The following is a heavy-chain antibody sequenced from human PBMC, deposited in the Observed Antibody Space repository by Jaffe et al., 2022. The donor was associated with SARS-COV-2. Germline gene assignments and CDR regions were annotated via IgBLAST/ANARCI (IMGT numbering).Heavy chain of an antibody. D-gene: IGHD3-3*01. V-gene: IGHV3-7*01. CDR2: IKQDGSEK. CDR3: ARSPSDFWSGYWNPLLFDY. J-gene: IGHJ4*02. Sequence: EVQLVESGGGLVQPGGSLRLSCAASGFTFSSYWMSWVRQAPGKGLEWVANIKQDGSEKYYVDSVKGRFTISRDNAKNSLYLQMNSLRAEDTAVYYCARSPSDFWSGYWNPLLFDYWGQGTLVTVSS. CDR1: GFTFSSYW.